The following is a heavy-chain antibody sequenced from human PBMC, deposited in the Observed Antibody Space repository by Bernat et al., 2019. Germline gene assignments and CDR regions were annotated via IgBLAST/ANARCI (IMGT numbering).Heavy chain of an antibody. CDR3: TTWDS. J-gene: IGHJ5*01. V-gene: IGHV3-15*01. Sequence: EVQLVESGGGLVKPGESLRVSCAVSGFTFNNVRMTWVRQAPGKGLEWVGRIKARSEGETTDYAAPVKGRFTISRDDSKNMLFLQMNSLKIEDTAIYYCTTWDSWGQGTLVTVSS. CDR2: IKARSEGETT. CDR1: GFTFNNVR.